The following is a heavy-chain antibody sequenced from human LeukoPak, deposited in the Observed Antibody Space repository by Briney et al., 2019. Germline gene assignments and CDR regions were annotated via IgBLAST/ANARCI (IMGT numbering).Heavy chain of an antibody. V-gene: IGHV4-59*01. J-gene: IGHJ4*02. D-gene: IGHD3-16*01. CDR2: IYYSGST. CDR3: ARKGRAGGFDY. CDR1: GGSISSYY. Sequence: SETLSLTCTVSGGSISSYYWSWIRQPPGKGLEWIGYIYYSGSTNYNPSLKSRVTISVDTSKNQFSLKLSSVTAADTAVYYCARKGRAGGFDYWGQGTLVTVSS.